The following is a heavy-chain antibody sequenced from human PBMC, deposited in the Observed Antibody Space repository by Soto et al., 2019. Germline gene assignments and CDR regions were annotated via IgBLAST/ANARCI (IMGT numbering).Heavy chain of an antibody. V-gene: IGHV2-5*02. D-gene: IGHD3-3*01. J-gene: IGHJ5*02. CDR3: AHRATMTIFGLIIENGIWFDP. CDR2: IYWDGDK. CDR1: GFSLSTSGAA. Sequence: QINLIESGPTLVKPTQTLTLTCTFSGFSLSTSGAAVGWVRQPPGRALEWLALIYWDGDKRYNASLGNRLTNTKDTSMNQVVLTLTNVDPADTATYYCAHRATMTIFGLIIENGIWFDPWGQGTRVIGSS.